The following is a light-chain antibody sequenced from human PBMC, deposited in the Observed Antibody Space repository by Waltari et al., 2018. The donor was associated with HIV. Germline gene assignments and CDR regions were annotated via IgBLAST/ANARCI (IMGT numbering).Light chain of an antibody. CDR2: EVS. J-gene: IGLJ2*01. CDR1: SSDVGSFNF. CDR3: SSYRRDSTQV. Sequence: QSALTQPASVSGSPGQSITISCTGSSSDVGSFNFVPWYQQYPGKAPKLVIFEVSKRPSGVSSRFSGSKSGNTASLTISGLQAEDEADYHCSSYRRDSTQVFGGGTKLTVL. V-gene: IGLV2-14*01.